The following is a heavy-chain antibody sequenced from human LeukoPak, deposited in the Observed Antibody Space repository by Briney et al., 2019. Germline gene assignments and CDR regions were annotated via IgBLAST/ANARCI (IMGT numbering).Heavy chain of an antibody. Sequence: SETLSLTCPVSGGSISSYYWSWVRQPAGKGLEWIGRIYTSGSTNYNPSHKSRVTISVDKSKNQFSLKLSSVTAADTAVYYCARLRYYNDSSGYYEDAEFDYWGQGTLVTVSS. CDR1: GGSISSYY. J-gene: IGHJ4*02. CDR3: ARLRYYNDSSGYYEDAEFDY. CDR2: IYTSGST. D-gene: IGHD3-22*01. V-gene: IGHV4-4*07.